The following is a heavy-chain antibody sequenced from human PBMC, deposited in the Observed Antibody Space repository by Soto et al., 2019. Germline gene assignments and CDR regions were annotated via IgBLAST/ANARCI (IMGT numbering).Heavy chain of an antibody. V-gene: IGHV4-31*03. CDR2: IYYSGSI. J-gene: IGHJ5*02. CDR1: GGSINSRGYY. CDR3: ARQSESTGYFYGWFDP. D-gene: IGHD3-9*01. Sequence: QVQLQESGPGLVRPSQTLPLTCTVSGGSINSRGYYWTWIRQHPGKGLEWIGNIYYSGSIHFNPSLKSRLTMLVDTSENQFSLKLTSVTAADTAVYYCARQSESTGYFYGWFDPWGQGTLVTVSS.